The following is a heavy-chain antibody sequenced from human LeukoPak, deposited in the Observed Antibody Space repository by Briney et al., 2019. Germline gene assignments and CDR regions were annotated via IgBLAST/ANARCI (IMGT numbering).Heavy chain of an antibody. CDR2: LSGSGDST. J-gene: IGHJ6*03. D-gene: IGHD3-9*01. Sequence: GGSLRLSCAASGFTFSSYAMSWVRQAPGKGLEWVSTLSGSGDSTYYADSVKGRSTISRDNSKNTLFLEMNRLRAEDTAIYYCAKEAYYDILSGSEAEGFMDVWGKGTAVIVSS. CDR1: GFTFSSYA. V-gene: IGHV3-23*01. CDR3: AKEAYYDILSGSEAEGFMDV.